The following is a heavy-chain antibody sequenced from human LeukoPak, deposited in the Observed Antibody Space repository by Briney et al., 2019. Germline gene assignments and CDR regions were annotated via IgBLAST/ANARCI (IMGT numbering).Heavy chain of an antibody. Sequence: GGSLRLSCAASGFTFSSYNMNWVRQAPGKGLEWVSYISSSGGAIFYADSVKGQFTISRDNAKNSLYLQMNSLRAEDTAVYYCAKKRPAEVPYSYARGYYYMDVWGKGTTVTVSS. J-gene: IGHJ6*03. CDR1: GFTFSSYN. D-gene: IGHD5-18*01. CDR2: ISSSGGAI. CDR3: AKKRPAEVPYSYARGYYYMDV. V-gene: IGHV3-48*04.